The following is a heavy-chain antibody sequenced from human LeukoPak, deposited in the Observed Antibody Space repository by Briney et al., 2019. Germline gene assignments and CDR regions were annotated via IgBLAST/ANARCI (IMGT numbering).Heavy chain of an antibody. V-gene: IGHV3-30*02. CDR3: ARAGGIAAAGTLFAT. CDR2: LWPDGSSE. CDR1: GFIFSTYN. J-gene: IGHJ4*02. Sequence: PGGSLRLSCAASGFIFSTYNMHWARQAPGKGLEWVAFLWPDGSSENYSDSVKGRFTISRDNSKNTLYLQMDSLRTEDTAVYYCARAGGIAAAGTLFATWGQGTLVTVSS. D-gene: IGHD6-13*01.